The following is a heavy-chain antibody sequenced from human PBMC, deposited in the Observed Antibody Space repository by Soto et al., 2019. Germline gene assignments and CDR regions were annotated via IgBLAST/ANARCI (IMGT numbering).Heavy chain of an antibody. D-gene: IGHD2-15*01. Sequence: SQTLSLTCAISGDSVSSKSAAWNWVKQSPSRGLEWLGRTYYGSKWYNDYAVSVKSRITINPDTSKNQFSLKLSSVTAADTAVYYCARAATRYCSGGSCYSGRDYWGQGTLVTVSS. CDR1: GDSVSSKSAA. V-gene: IGHV6-1*01. J-gene: IGHJ4*02. CDR3: ARAATRYCSGGSCYSGRDY. CDR2: TYYGSKWYN.